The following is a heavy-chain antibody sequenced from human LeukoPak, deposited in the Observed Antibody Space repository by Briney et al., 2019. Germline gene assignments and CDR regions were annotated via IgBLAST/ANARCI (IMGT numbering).Heavy chain of an antibody. CDR3: ARDYGSGSPGFDY. V-gene: IGHV1-69*04. J-gene: IGHJ4*02. Sequence: SVKVSCKASGGTFSSYAISWVRQAPGQGLEWMGRIIPILGIANYAQKLQGRVTMTTDTSTSTAYMELRSLRSDDTAVYYCARDYGSGSPGFDYWGQGTLVTVSS. CDR2: IIPILGIA. CDR1: GGTFSSYA. D-gene: IGHD3-10*01.